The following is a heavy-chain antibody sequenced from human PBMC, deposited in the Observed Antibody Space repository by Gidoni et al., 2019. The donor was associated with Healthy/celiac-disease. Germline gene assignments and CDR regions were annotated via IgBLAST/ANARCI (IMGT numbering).Heavy chain of an antibody. CDR2: IYYSGST. D-gene: IGHD6-13*01. V-gene: IGHV4-59*01. CDR3: ARDQGGRAAAGQTPYYYYGMDV. Sequence: QVQLQESGPGLVKPSATLSLTCTVSGGSISSYYWSWIRQPPGKGLEWIGYIYYSGSTNYNPSLKSRVTISVDTSKNQFSLKLSSVTAADTAVYYCARDQGGRAAAGQTPYYYYGMDVWGQGTTVTVSS. J-gene: IGHJ6*02. CDR1: GGSISSYY.